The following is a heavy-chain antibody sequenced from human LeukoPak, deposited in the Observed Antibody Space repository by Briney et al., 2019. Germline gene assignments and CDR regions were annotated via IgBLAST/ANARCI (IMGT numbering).Heavy chain of an antibody. CDR1: GGSISSGSYY. CDR3: AREYRGAAAFDY. V-gene: IGHV4-61*02. D-gene: IGHD6-13*01. J-gene: IGHJ4*02. CDR2: IYTSGST. Sequence: SETLSLTCTVSGGSISSGSYYWSWIRQPAGKGLEWIGRIYTSGSTNYNPSLKSRVTISVDTSKNQFSLKLSSVTAADTAVYYCAREYRGAAAFDYWGQGTLVTVSS.